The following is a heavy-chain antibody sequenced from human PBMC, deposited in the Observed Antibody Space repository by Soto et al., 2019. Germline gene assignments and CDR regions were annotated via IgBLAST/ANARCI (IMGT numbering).Heavy chain of an antibody. CDR2: INGDGSST. CDR1: GFTFSNFW. D-gene: IGHD2-2*01. CDR3: ARAQLLPDDAFDA. Sequence: LRLSCAASGFTFSNFWMHWVRQAPGKGPVWVSRINGDGSSTSHADSVKGRFTISRDNAENTLFLQMSGLRAEDTAVYYCARAQLLPDDAFDAWGRGTVVTVS. V-gene: IGHV3-74*01. J-gene: IGHJ3*01.